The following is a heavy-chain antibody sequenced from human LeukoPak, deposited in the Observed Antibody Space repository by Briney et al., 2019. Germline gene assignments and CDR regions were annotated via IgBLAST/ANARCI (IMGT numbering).Heavy chain of an antibody. CDR3: ARDNEYCTGGTCRLDY. Sequence: GSLRLSCASSGFTFSFYWMHWVRQAPGKGLVWVSRINNDGRSTSYAGSVKGRFTISSDNAKNTLYLQMNSLRAEDTAVYYCARDNEYCTGGTCRLDYWGQGALVTVSS. CDR1: GFTFSFYW. V-gene: IGHV3-74*01. CDR2: INNDGRST. D-gene: IGHD2-15*01. J-gene: IGHJ4*02.